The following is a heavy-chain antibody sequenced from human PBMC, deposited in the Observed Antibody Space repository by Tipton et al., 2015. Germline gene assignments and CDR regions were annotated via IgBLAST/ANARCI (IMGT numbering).Heavy chain of an antibody. D-gene: IGHD4-17*01. Sequence: TLSLTCTVSGGYINNYYWSWIRQPPGKGLEWIGYIYYSGSTNYNPSLKSRVTTSVDTSKNQFSLRLSSVTAADTAVYYCARHTVTTEFDVFDIWGQGTRVTVSS. CDR2: IYYSGST. V-gene: IGHV4-59*01. CDR3: ARHTVTTEFDVFDI. CDR1: GGYINNYY. J-gene: IGHJ3*02.